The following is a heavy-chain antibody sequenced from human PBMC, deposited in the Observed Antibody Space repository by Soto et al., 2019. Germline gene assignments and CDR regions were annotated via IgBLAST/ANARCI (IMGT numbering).Heavy chain of an antibody. CDR1: GFTFSAYA. Sequence: PGGSLRLSCAASGFTFSAYAMSWVRQAPWKGLEWVSAISGSGGSTFYADSVKGRFTISRDNSKNTLYLQMNSLRAEDTAVYYCAKPGVDCDSSGYFLWYFDYWGQGTLVTVSS. D-gene: IGHD3-22*01. CDR2: ISGSGGST. CDR3: AKPGVDCDSSGYFLWYFDY. J-gene: IGHJ4*02. V-gene: IGHV3-23*01.